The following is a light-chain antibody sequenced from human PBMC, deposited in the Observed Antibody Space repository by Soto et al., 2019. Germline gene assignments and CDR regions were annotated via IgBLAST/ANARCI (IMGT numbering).Light chain of an antibody. CDR2: EAS. Sequence: DIQMTQSPSTLSASVGDRVTITCRASQRISSWLAWYQQKPGKAPKLLIYEASILQSGAPSRFSGSGSGTEFTLTISSLQPDYFATYYCQHFLSYPLTFGGGTKVDI. CDR1: QRISSW. CDR3: QHFLSYPLT. V-gene: IGKV1-5*03. J-gene: IGKJ4*01.